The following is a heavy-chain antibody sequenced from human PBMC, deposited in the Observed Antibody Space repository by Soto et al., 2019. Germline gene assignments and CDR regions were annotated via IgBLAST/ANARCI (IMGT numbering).Heavy chain of an antibody. Sequence: QVLLVESGGGVVQPGRSLTLSCAASGFNFRTYGMHWVRQAPGKGLEWVAVISTDGSERHYAASVEGRFTISRDNLKNLLYLQMSILRSEDTAMYYCAKYVYNTAWSLPFDPWGQGTLVTVSS. V-gene: IGHV3-30*18. CDR2: ISTDGSER. CDR1: GFNFRTYG. D-gene: IGHD1-26*01. CDR3: AKYVYNTAWSLPFDP. J-gene: IGHJ5*02.